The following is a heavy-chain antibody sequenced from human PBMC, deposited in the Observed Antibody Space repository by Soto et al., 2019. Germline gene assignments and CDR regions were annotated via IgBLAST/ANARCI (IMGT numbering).Heavy chain of an antibody. CDR1: GCTFSTYS. D-gene: IGHD2-15*01. CDR2: ITSSSSYI. V-gene: IGHV3-21*01. Sequence: PGGSLRLSCAASGCTFSTYSMNWVRQAPGKGLEWVSIITSSSSYIYYADSVKGRFTISRDNSKNTLYLQMGSLRAEDMAVYYCARDSAVGCSGGSCYSFVAFDIRGQGTMVTVS. CDR3: ARDSAVGCSGGSCYSFVAFDI. J-gene: IGHJ3*02.